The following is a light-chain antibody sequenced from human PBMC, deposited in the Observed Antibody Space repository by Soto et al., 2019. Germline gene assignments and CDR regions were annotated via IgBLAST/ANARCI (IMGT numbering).Light chain of an antibody. Sequence: DIQMTQSPSSLSASVGDRVTITCRASQAISNYLAWYQQKSGQVPKLLIYAASTLQSGVPSRFSGSLSGTDFPLTINSLQPEDVATYYCQKYNSAPRTFGQGTKVDIK. CDR2: AAS. V-gene: IGKV1-27*01. CDR3: QKYNSAPRT. CDR1: QAISNY. J-gene: IGKJ1*01.